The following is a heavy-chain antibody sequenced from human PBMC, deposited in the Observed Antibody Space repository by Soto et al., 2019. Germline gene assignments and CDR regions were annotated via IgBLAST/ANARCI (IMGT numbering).Heavy chain of an antibody. V-gene: IGHV4-59*01. CDR1: GGSISSYY. J-gene: IGHJ4*02. CDR2: IYYSGST. CDR3: ARWGGDPYYFDY. D-gene: IGHD2-21*02. Sequence: SETLSLTCTVSGGSISSYYWSWIRQPPGKGLEWIGYIYYSGSTNYNPSLKSRVTISVDTSKNQFSLKLSSVTAADTAVYYCARWGGDPYYFDYWGQGTLVTDXS.